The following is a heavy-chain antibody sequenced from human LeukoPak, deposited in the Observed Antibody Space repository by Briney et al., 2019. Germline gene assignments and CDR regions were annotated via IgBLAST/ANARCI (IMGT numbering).Heavy chain of an antibody. CDR2: IHTTGST. CDR1: GGSISSYY. Sequence: SETLSLTCTVSGGSISSYYWSWIRQPAGKGLEWIGRIHTTGSTNYNPSLKSRVTMSVDTSKNQFSLKLTSVIAADTAVYYCARDQYYYSSGSYIDYWGQGTLVTVSS. J-gene: IGHJ4*02. CDR3: ARDQYYYSSGSYIDY. D-gene: IGHD3-10*01. V-gene: IGHV4-4*07.